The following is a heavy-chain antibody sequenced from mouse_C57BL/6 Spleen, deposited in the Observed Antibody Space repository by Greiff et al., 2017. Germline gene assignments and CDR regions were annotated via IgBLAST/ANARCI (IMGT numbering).Heavy chain of an antibody. D-gene: IGHD3-2*02. V-gene: IGHV7-1*01. Sequence: EVKVVESGGGLVQSGRSLRLSCATSGFTFSDFYMEWVRQAPGKGLEWIAASRNKANDYTTEYSASVKGRFIVSRDTSQSILYLQMNALRAEDTAIYYCARDAWDSSGFAYWGQGTLVTVSA. CDR1: GFTFSDFY. CDR2: SRNKANDYTT. J-gene: IGHJ3*01. CDR3: ARDAWDSSGFAY.